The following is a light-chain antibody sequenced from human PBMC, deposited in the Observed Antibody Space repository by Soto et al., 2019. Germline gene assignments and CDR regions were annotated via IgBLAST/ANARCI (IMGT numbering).Light chain of an antibody. V-gene: IGKV3-15*01. CDR1: QSVNSD. CDR3: QPYNNWPLG. CDR2: DAS. J-gene: IGKJ4*01. Sequence: EIVMTQSPATLSVSPGERATLSCRASQSVNSDLAWYQQKPGQAPRLLIHDASTRATGIPVRFSGSGSGTEFTLTISSLQSEDFAIYYCQPYNNWPLGFGGGTKVDIK.